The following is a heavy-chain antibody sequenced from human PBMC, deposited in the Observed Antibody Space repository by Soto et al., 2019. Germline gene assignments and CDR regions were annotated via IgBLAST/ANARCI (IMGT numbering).Heavy chain of an antibody. J-gene: IGHJ5*02. CDR3: AHKRIVPAAMYWFDP. CDR2: IYWDDDK. D-gene: IGHD2-2*01. Sequence: QITLKESGPTLVKPTQTLTLTCTFSGFSLSTSGVGVGWIRQPPGKALEWLALIYWDDDKRYSPSLKSRLTTXXDXPXXQLVLTMTNMDPVDTATYYCAHKRIVPAAMYWFDPWGQGTLVTVSS. V-gene: IGHV2-5*02. CDR1: GFSLSTSGVG.